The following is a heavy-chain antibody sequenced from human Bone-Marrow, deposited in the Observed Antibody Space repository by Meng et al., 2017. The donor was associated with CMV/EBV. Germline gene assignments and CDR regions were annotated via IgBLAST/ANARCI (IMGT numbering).Heavy chain of an antibody. CDR3: APRFGYKYFDY. CDR2: IYWNDDK. Sequence: SGPTLVKPTQTLTLTCTFSGFSLSTSGVGVGWIRQPPGKALEWLALIYWNDDKRYSPSLKSRLTITKDTSKNQVVLTMTNMDPVDTATYYCAPRFGYKYFDYWGQGTLVTVSS. D-gene: IGHD5-24*01. J-gene: IGHJ4*02. CDR1: GFSLSTSGVG. V-gene: IGHV2-5*01.